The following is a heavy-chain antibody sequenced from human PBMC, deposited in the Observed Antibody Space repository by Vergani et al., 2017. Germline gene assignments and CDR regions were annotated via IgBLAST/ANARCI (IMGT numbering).Heavy chain of an antibody. CDR2: ISYDGSNK. V-gene: IGHV3-30*03. Sequence: QVQLVESGGGVVQPGRSLRLSCAASGFTFSSYGMHWVRQAPGKGLEWVALISYDGSNKYYADSVKGRFTISRDNSKNTLYLQMNSLRAEDTAVYYCARADGYTGSASWGQRTLVTVSS. J-gene: IGHJ5*02. CDR3: ARADGYTGSAS. D-gene: IGHD5-12*01. CDR1: GFTFSSYG.